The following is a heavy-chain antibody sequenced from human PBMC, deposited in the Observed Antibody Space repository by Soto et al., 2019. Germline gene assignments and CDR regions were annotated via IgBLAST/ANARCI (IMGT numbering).Heavy chain of an antibody. CDR3: ARAYCGGDCYWAHFDY. CDR1: GDTFTSYA. Sequence: GASVKVCCTSSGDTFTSYAMHWVRQAPGKRLEWMGWINAGNGNTKYSQKFQGRVTITRDTSASTAYMELSSLRSEDTAVYYCARAYCGGDCYWAHFDYWGQGTLVTVSS. J-gene: IGHJ4*02. D-gene: IGHD2-21*02. CDR2: INAGNGNT. V-gene: IGHV1-3*01.